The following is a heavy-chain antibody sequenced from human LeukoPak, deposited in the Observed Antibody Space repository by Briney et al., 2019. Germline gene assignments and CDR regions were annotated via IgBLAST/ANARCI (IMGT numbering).Heavy chain of an antibody. CDR2: IYYSGST. Sequence: SETLSLTCTVSGGSISSSSYYWGWIRQPPVKGLEWIGSIYYSGSTYYNPSLKSRVTISVDTSKNQFSLKLSSVTAADTAVYYCARHRLGSYYVWGYWGQGTLVTVSS. J-gene: IGHJ4*02. V-gene: IGHV4-39*01. CDR1: GGSISSSSYY. D-gene: IGHD1-26*01. CDR3: ARHRLGSYYVWGY.